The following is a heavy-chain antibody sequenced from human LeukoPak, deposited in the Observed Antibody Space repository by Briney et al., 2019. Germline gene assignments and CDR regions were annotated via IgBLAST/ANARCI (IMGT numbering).Heavy chain of an antibody. Sequence: SETLFLTCTVSGGSISSGGYYWSWIRQHPGKGLEWIGYIYYSGSTYYNPSLKSRVTISVDTSKNQFSLKLSSVTAADTAVYYCARGEGLLWFGEENYFDYWGQGTLVTVSS. J-gene: IGHJ4*02. CDR1: GGSISSGGYY. V-gene: IGHV4-31*03. CDR3: ARGEGLLWFGEENYFDY. CDR2: IYYSGST. D-gene: IGHD3-10*01.